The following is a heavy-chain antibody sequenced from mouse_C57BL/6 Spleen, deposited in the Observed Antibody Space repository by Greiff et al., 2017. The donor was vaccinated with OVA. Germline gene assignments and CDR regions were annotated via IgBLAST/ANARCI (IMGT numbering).Heavy chain of an antibody. V-gene: IGHV1-72*01. CDR3: ARSGSYDYDWFAY. J-gene: IGHJ3*01. D-gene: IGHD2-4*01. CDR1: GYTFTSYW. Sequence: VQLQQPGAELVKPGASVKLSCKASGYTFTSYWMHWVKQRPGRGLEWIGRIDPNSGGTKYNEKFKSKATLTVDKPSSTADMQLSSLTSEDSAVYYCARSGSYDYDWFAYWGQGTLVTVSA. CDR2: IDPNSGGT.